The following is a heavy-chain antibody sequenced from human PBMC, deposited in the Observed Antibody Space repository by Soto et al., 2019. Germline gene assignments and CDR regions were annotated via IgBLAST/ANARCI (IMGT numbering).Heavy chain of an antibody. CDR3: ASVKSWPVSP. J-gene: IGHJ5*02. V-gene: IGHV3-7*01. CDR1: GFTFSSYW. CDR2: IKQSGSDR. Sequence: EVQLVESGGGLVQPGGSLGLSCAASGFTFSSYWMSWVRLAPGKGLEWVAHIKQSGSDRYYVDSVRGRFTISRDNAKNSLYLQMNSLRVEDTAMYYCASVKSWPVSPWGQGTLVTVSS. D-gene: IGHD3-10*01.